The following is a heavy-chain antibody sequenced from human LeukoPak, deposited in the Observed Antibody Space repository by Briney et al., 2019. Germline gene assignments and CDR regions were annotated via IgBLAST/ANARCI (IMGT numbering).Heavy chain of an antibody. CDR3: ATIVVSSQY. D-gene: IGHD2-15*01. Sequence: GASVKVSCKASGYTFTDYYMHWVRQAPGQGLEWMGWSNPNSGDTEYAQKFQGRVTMTRDTSISTAFLQLSRLRAEDTAIYYCATIVVSSQYWGQGTQVTVSS. J-gene: IGHJ4*02. CDR1: GYTFTDYY. V-gene: IGHV1-2*02. CDR2: SNPNSGDT.